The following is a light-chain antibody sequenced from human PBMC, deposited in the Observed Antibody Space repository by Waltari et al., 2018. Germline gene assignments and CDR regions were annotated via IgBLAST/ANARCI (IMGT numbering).Light chain of an antibody. J-gene: IGKJ5*01. CDR2: GAS. Sequence: EIVLTQSPGTLSLSPGERATLSCRASQSVSSSYLAWYQQKPGQAPRLLIYGASSRATGIPDRFSGSGSGTDFTLTISRLEPEDFAVFHCQQYGSSITFGQGTRLGIK. CDR3: QQYGSSIT. V-gene: IGKV3-20*01. CDR1: QSVSSSY.